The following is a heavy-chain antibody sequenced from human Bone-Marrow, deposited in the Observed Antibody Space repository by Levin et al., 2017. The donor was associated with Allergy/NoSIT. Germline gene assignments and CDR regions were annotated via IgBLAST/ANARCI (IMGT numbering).Heavy chain of an antibody. D-gene: IGHD1-1*01. CDR3: ATLISDSTRWNYYYSHMDV. CDR2: INGGNANT. V-gene: IGHV1-3*01. J-gene: IGHJ6*03. CDR1: GYIFTNYA. Sequence: GASVKVSCKASGYIFTNYAMHWVRQAPGQRLEWMGWINGGNANTKYAQKFQGRLTFTRDTTASTAYMELNSLTSEDTAVYYCATLISDSTRWNYYYSHMDVWGKGTTVTVSS.